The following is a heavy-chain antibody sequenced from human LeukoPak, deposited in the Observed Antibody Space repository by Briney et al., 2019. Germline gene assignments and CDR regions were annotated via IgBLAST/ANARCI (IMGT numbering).Heavy chain of an antibody. CDR3: VKEARTVTSAFDI. CDR1: AFTFSSYA. J-gene: IGHJ3*02. Sequence: GGSLRLSCSASAFTFSSYAMHWVRQAPGKGLEYVSGINSNGGSTLYADSVKGRFTISRDNSKNTLYIQMSSLRVEDTAVYYCVKEARTVTSAFDIWGQGTMVTVSS. V-gene: IGHV3-64*05. CDR2: INSNGGST. D-gene: IGHD4-17*01.